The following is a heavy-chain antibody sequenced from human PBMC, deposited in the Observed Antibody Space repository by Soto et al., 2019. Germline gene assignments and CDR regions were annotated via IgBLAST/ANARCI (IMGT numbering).Heavy chain of an antibody. D-gene: IGHD2-8*01. J-gene: IGHJ6*03. CDR1: GFTFSSYA. CDR3: AKDAASDIVLMVYAILPNYYYMDV. Sequence: PGGSLRLSCAASGFTFSSYAMSWVRQAPGKGLEWVSAISGSGGSTYYADSVKGRFTISRDNSKNTLYLQMNSLRAEDTAVYYCAKDAASDIVLMVYAILPNYYYMDVWGKGTTVTVSS. CDR2: ISGSGGST. V-gene: IGHV3-23*01.